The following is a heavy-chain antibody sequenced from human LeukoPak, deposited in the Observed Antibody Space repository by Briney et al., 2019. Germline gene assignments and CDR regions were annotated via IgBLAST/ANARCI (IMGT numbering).Heavy chain of an antibody. CDR1: GYTFTSYG. J-gene: IGHJ4*02. V-gene: IGHV1-18*01. CDR3: ARDLIPIYYYDSSGYYPGVY. CDR2: ISAYNGNT. Sequence: ASVNVSFKASGYTFTSYGISWVRQAPGQGLEWMGWISAYNGNTNYAQKLQGRVTMTTDTSTSTAYMELRSLRSDDTAVYYCARDLIPIYYYDSSGYYPGVYWGQGTLVTVSS. D-gene: IGHD3-22*01.